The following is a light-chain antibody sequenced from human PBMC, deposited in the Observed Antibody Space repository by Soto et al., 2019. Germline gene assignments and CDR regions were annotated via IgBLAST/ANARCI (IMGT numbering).Light chain of an antibody. CDR3: QQYNSWWT. Sequence: DIQMTQSPSTLSASVGDRVTITCRASQSISTWLAWYQQKPGKAPKLLIYKASTLESGVPLRFSGSGSGTEFTLTISSLQPDDFATYYRQQYNSWWTFGQGTKVEIK. CDR2: KAS. CDR1: QSISTW. V-gene: IGKV1-5*03. J-gene: IGKJ1*01.